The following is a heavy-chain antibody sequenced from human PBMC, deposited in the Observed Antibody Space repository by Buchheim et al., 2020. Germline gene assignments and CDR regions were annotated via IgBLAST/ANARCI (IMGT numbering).Heavy chain of an antibody. Sequence: QVQLVQSGAEVKKPGASVKVSCKASGYTFTSYYMHWVRQAPGQGLEWMGIINPSGGSTSYAQKFQGRVTMTRDTSTSTVYMELSSLRSEDTAVYDCARDRIAVLRFLEWQRLLDYWGQGTL. D-gene: IGHD3-3*01. V-gene: IGHV1-46*01. CDR2: INPSGGST. J-gene: IGHJ4*02. CDR3: ARDRIAVLRFLEWQRLLDY. CDR1: GYTFTSYY.